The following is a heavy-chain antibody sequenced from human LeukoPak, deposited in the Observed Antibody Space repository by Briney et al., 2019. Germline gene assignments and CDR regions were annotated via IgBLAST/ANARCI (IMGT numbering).Heavy chain of an antibody. Sequence: ASVKVSCKASGYTFTGYYMHWVRQAPGKGLEWMGGFDPEDGETIYAQKFQGRVTITADESTSTAYMELSSLRSEDTAVYYCARGPYCSGGSCYAYYYYYMDVWGKGTTVTVSS. CDR3: ARGPYCSGGSCYAYYYYYMDV. CDR1: GYTFTGYY. J-gene: IGHJ6*03. D-gene: IGHD2-15*01. CDR2: FDPEDGET. V-gene: IGHV1-24*01.